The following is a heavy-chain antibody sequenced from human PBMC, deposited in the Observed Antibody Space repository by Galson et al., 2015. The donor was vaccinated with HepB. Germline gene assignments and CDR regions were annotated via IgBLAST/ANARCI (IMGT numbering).Heavy chain of an antibody. D-gene: IGHD3-3*01. J-gene: IGHJ6*03. Sequence: SVKVSCKASGYTFTSYAMNWVRQAPGQGLEWMGWINTNTGNPTYAQGFTGRFVFSLDTSVSTAYLQISSLKAEDTAVYYCARGPLFRYDFWSGYYYYYYYMDVWGKGTTVTVSS. CDR1: GYTFTSYA. V-gene: IGHV7-4-1*02. CDR3: ARGPLFRYDFWSGYYYYYYYMDV. CDR2: INTNTGNP.